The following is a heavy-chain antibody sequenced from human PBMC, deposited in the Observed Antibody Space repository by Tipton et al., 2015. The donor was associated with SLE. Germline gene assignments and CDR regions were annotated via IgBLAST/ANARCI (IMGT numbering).Heavy chain of an antibody. J-gene: IGHJ4*02. Sequence: TLSLTCAVYGGSFSGYYWSWVRQPPGKGLEWIGEINDSGSTNYNPSLKSRVTMSVDMSKSQFSLNLRSVTAADTAVYYCARGGNISSSPLLFDYWGQGTLVTVSS. CDR1: GGSFSGYY. CDR2: INDSGST. CDR3: ARGGNISSSPLLFDY. D-gene: IGHD6-6*01. V-gene: IGHV4-34*01.